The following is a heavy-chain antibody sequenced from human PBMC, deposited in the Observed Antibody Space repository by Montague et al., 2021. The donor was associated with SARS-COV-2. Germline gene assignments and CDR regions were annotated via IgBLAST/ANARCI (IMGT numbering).Heavy chain of an antibody. CDR2: ITHGGST. D-gene: IGHD4-23*01. CDR3: ARSHDYRGNDYFDS. V-gene: IGHV4-34*01. Sequence: SETLSLTCAVYGGSLSGFYWTWTRQAPGKGLEWVGEITHGGSTSXSPALKSRLTISLDTSKNQFSLKLDSVTAADTATYYCARSHDYRGNDYFDSWGQGALVIVSS. CDR1: GGSLSGFY. J-gene: IGHJ4*02.